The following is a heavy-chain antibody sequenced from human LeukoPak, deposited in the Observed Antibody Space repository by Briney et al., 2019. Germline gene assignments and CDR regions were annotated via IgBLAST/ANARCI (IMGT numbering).Heavy chain of an antibody. V-gene: IGHV3-23*01. Sequence: GGSLRLSCAASGFTFSSYAMSWVRQAPGKGLEWVSAISGSGGSTYYADSAKGRFTISRDNSKNTLYLQMNSLRAEDTAVYYCAKGDLYDSSGYYFGRPHAFDIWGQGTMVTVSS. D-gene: IGHD3-22*01. J-gene: IGHJ3*02. CDR1: GFTFSSYA. CDR2: ISGSGGST. CDR3: AKGDLYDSSGYYFGRPHAFDI.